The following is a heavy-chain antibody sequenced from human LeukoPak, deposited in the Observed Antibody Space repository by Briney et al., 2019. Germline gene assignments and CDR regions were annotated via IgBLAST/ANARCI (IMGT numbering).Heavy chain of an antibody. J-gene: IGHJ5*02. Sequence: SETLSLTCTVSGYSISSGYYWGWIRQPPGKGLEWIGSIYHSGSTYYNPSLRSRVTISVDTSKNQFSLKLSSVTAADTAVYYCARTGRYSSGYSWFDPWGQGTLVTVSS. D-gene: IGHD6-19*01. CDR1: GYSISSGYY. V-gene: IGHV4-38-2*02. CDR2: IYHSGST. CDR3: ARTGRYSSGYSWFDP.